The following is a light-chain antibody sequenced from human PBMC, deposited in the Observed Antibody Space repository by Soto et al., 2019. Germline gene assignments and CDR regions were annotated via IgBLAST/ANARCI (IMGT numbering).Light chain of an antibody. V-gene: IGKV3-20*01. CDR3: QQYGSSTWT. CDR2: GAS. J-gene: IGKJ1*01. Sequence: EIVLTQSPGTLSLSPGERATLSCRARQSVSSSYFAWFQQKPGQAPRLLIYGASSRATGIPDRFSGSGSWTDFNLTISRLEPEDFVVYYCQQYGSSTWTFGQGTKVEIK. CDR1: QSVSSSY.